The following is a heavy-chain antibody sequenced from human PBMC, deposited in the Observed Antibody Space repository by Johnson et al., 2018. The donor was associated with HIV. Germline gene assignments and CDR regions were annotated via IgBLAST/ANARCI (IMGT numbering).Heavy chain of an antibody. V-gene: IGHV3-30*02. Sequence: QVKLVESGGGVVQPGGSLRLSCAASGFTFSNYAMHWVRQAPGKGLEWVAFTRSDASNKYYADSVKGRFTISRDNSKNTLYLQMNSLRAEDTAVYYCAKDLTIFGVAPNDAFDIWGQGTMVTVSS. CDR2: TRSDASNK. CDR1: GFTFSNYA. D-gene: IGHD3-3*01. CDR3: AKDLTIFGVAPNDAFDI. J-gene: IGHJ3*02.